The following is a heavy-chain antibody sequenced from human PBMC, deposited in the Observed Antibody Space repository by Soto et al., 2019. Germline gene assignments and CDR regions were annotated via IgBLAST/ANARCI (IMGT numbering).Heavy chain of an antibody. CDR3: AKERLGRGIDY. D-gene: IGHD3-10*01. CDR1: GFTFSNYA. CDR2: VNNGGGGT. Sequence: EVLLLDSGGGLVQPGGSLRLSCAASGFTFSNYAMTWVRQSPGKGPEWISTVNNGGGGTYYADSVKGRFTISRDNSKNTLYLQVSRLRAEDPAVYYCAKERLGRGIDYWGQGILVTVSS. V-gene: IGHV3-23*01. J-gene: IGHJ4*02.